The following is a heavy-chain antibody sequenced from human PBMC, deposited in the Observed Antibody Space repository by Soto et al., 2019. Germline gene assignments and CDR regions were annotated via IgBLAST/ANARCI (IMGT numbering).Heavy chain of an antibody. V-gene: IGHV1-18*01. Sequence: GSVEGSRKGFCLTLFSFCFNWVGQGPGQGLEWMGWISAYNGNTNYAQKLQGRVTMTTDTSTSTAYMELRSLRSDDTAVYYCARAPYSSSWYSDYWGQGTLVTVSS. CDR1: CLTLFSFC. D-gene: IGHD6-13*01. CDR2: ISAYNGNT. CDR3: ARAPYSSSWYSDY. J-gene: IGHJ4*02.